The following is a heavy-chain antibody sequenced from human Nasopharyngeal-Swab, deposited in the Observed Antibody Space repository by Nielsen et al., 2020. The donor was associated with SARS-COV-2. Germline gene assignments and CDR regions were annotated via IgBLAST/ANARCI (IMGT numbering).Heavy chain of an antibody. CDR2: IIPIFGTA. Sequence: SVKVSCKASGGTFSSYAISWVRQAPGQGLEWMGGIIPIFGTANYAQKFQGRVTINADESTSTAYMELSSLTSEDTAVYYCARDVYEGYSSGKDPHAFNIWGQGTMVIVSS. CDR3: ARDVYEGYSSGKDPHAFNI. V-gene: IGHV1-69*13. CDR1: GGTFSSYA. D-gene: IGHD5-18*01. J-gene: IGHJ3*02.